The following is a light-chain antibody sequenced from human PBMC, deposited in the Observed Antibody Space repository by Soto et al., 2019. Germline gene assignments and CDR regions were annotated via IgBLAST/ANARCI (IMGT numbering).Light chain of an antibody. V-gene: IGLV2-23*02. CDR1: SSSLGSYNY. CDR2: EVS. Sequence: QSVLTQPASVSGSPGQSITISCTGTSSSLGSYNYVSWYQQHPGKAPKLMIFEVSQRPSEVSYRYSGSKSGNTASLTISGLQADDEAEYYCCSYAGRVSWVFGGGIKLTVL. J-gene: IGLJ3*02. CDR3: CSYAGRVSWV.